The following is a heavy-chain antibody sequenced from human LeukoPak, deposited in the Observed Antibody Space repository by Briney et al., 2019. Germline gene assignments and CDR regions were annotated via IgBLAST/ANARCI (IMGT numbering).Heavy chain of an antibody. Sequence: PGRSLRLSCVASGFTFSMNWMSWVRQAPGKGLVWVSRINSDGSGTSDADFVKGRFTISRDNSKNTLYLQMNSLRAEDTAMYYCARDRLTNDAFDIWGQGTMVTVSS. CDR2: INSDGSGT. CDR1: GFTFSMNW. V-gene: IGHV3-74*01. D-gene: IGHD2-8*01. CDR3: ARDRLTNDAFDI. J-gene: IGHJ3*02.